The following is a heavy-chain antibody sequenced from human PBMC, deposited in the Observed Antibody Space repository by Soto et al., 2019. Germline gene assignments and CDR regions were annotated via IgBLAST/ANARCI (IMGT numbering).Heavy chain of an antibody. J-gene: IGHJ4*02. D-gene: IGHD3-9*01. CDR2: ISRSGNST. CDR1: GLSFSSYA. Sequence: EVQVLESGGGLAQPGRSLRLSCAVSGLSFSSYAMTWVRQSPGKGLEWVSSISRSGNSTYSADSVRGRFTISRDNSKNTLYLLMNSLRAEDTAVYYCAKDAKILDWLPTSYYFDSWGQGTLVTVSS. V-gene: IGHV3-23*01. CDR3: AKDAKILDWLPTSYYFDS.